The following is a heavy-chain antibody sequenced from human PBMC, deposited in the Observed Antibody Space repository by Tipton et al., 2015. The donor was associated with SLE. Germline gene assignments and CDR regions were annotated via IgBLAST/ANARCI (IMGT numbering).Heavy chain of an antibody. CDR3: ARDVVTGTTNWFDP. Sequence: TLSLTCPVSGDSITNINNYWSWIRQPAGKGLEWIVGIYGDGSTNHNPALKSRVSLLLDTSKNQFSLSLSSVTAADTAIYYCARDVVTGTTNWFDPWGQGALVTVSS. D-gene: IGHD1-7*01. CDR1: GDSITNINNY. CDR2: IYGDGST. J-gene: IGHJ5*02. V-gene: IGHV4-61*02.